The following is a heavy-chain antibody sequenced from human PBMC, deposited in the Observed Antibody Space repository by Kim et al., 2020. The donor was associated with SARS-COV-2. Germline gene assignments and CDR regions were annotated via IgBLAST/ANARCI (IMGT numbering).Heavy chain of an antibody. CDR2: ISSSSSTI. D-gene: IGHD6-13*01. CDR1: GFTFSSYS. Sequence: GGSLRLSCAASGFTFSSYSMNWVRQAPGKGLEWVSYISSSSSTIYYADSVKGRFTISRENAKNSLYLQMNSLRAEDTAVYYCASVDSSSWCDYWGQGTLVTVSS. V-gene: IGHV3-48*01. J-gene: IGHJ4*02. CDR3: ASVDSSSWCDY.